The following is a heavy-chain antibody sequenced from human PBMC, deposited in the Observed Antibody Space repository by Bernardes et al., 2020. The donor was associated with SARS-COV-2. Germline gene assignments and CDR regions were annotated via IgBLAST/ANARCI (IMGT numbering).Heavy chain of an antibody. J-gene: IGHJ6*02. D-gene: IGHD5-12*01. CDR1: GFTFSSYE. V-gene: IGHV3-48*03. CDR3: ARDRVVATIRYYYGMDV. Sequence: GSLRLSCAASGFTFSSYEMNWVRQAPGKGLEWVSYISSSGSTIYYADSVKGRFTISRDNAKNSLYLQMNSLRAEDTAVYYCARDRVVATIRYYYGMDVWGQGTTVTVSS. CDR2: ISSSGSTI.